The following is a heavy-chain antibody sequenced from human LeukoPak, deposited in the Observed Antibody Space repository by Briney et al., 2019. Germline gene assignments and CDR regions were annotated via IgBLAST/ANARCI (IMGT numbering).Heavy chain of an antibody. D-gene: IGHD4-17*01. CDR3: AKVRGMTTVILRHFDS. J-gene: IGHJ4*02. V-gene: IGHV3-23*01. CDR2: LSGSGGST. Sequence: GSLTLSCAASGFTFSGYAMSWVRQAPGKGLESVSVLSGSGGSTYYADSVKGRFTSSRDNSKNTLFLQMTSLRAEDTAIYYCAKVRGMTTVILRHFDSWGQGTLVTVSS. CDR1: GFTFSGYA.